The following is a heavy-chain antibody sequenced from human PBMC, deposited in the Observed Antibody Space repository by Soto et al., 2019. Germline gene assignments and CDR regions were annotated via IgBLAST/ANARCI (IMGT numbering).Heavy chain of an antibody. J-gene: IGHJ6*02. CDR3: ARVNYSGTGLAYYYYGMDV. D-gene: IGHD3-10*01. V-gene: IGHV4-59*01. CDR1: GGSISSYY. CDR2: IYYSGST. Sequence: SETLSLTCTVSGGSISSYYWSWIRQPPGKGLEWIGYIYYSGSTNYNPSLKSRVTIAVDTSKNQFSLKLRSVTAADTAVYYCARVNYSGTGLAYYYYGMDVWGQGTPVTVSS.